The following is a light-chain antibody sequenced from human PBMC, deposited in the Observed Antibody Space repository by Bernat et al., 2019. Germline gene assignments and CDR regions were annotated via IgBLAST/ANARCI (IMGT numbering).Light chain of an antibody. J-gene: IGLJ2*01. V-gene: IGLV3-25*03. CDR1: ALSKQY. Sequence: SYALTQPPSVSVSPGQTARITCSGDALSKQYAYWYQQKPGQAPVLVIYKDTERPSGIPERFSGSSSGTTVTLTISGVQAEDEADYYCQSADNSGIYVGFGGGTKLTVL. CDR2: KDT. CDR3: QSADNSGIYVG.